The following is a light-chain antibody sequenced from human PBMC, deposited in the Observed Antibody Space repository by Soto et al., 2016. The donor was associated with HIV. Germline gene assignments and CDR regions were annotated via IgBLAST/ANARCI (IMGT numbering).Light chain of an antibody. J-gene: IGLJ3*02. CDR3: QVWDSSTWV. CDR2: DES. V-gene: IGLV3-21*03. CDR1: NIGSRS. Sequence: SYVLTQPPSVSVAPGKTARITCGGNNIGSRSVHWYQQKPRQAPVLVVYDESDRPSGIPERFSGSNSGNTATLTISRVEAGDEADYYCQVWDSSTWVFGGGTQLTVL.